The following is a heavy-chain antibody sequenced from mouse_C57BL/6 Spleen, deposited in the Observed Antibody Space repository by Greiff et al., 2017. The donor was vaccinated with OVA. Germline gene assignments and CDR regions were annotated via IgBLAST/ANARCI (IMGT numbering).Heavy chain of an antibody. Sequence: EVQLQQSGAELVRPGASVKLSCTASGFNIKDDYMHWVKQRPEQGLEWIGWIDPENGDTEYASKFQGKATITADTSSNTAYLQLSSLTSEDTAVYYCTDPVRGYWGQGTTLTVSS. CDR3: TDPVRGY. CDR2: IDPENGDT. V-gene: IGHV14-4*01. D-gene: IGHD2-5*01. J-gene: IGHJ2*01. CDR1: GFNIKDDY.